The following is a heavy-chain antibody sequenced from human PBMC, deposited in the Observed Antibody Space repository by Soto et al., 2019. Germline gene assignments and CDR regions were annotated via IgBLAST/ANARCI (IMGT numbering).Heavy chain of an antibody. CDR3: AKDHPQEVRNWFDP. CDR2: ISGSGGST. Sequence: LRLSCAAAGFTFSSYAMSWFRQAPGKGLEWVSAISGSGGSTYYADSVKGRLTSSRDNSKNTLYLQMNSLRAEDTAVYYCAKDHPQEVRNWFDPWGQGTLVTVSS. CDR1: GFTFSSYA. D-gene: IGHD3-10*01. V-gene: IGHV3-23*01. J-gene: IGHJ5*02.